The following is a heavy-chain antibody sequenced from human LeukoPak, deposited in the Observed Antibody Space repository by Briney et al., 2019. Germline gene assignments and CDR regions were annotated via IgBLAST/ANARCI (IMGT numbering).Heavy chain of an antibody. V-gene: IGHV4-59*12. CDR1: GGSISSYY. CDR3: ARDPEVDTGTGPRFDY. J-gene: IGHJ4*02. Sequence: PSETLSLTCTVSGGSISSYYWSWIRQPPGKGLEWIGFIFYSGTTNYNPSLKSRVTISVDTSKNQFSLNLSSVTAADTAVYYCARDPEVDTGTGPRFDYWGQGTLVTVSS. D-gene: IGHD5-18*01. CDR2: IFYSGTT.